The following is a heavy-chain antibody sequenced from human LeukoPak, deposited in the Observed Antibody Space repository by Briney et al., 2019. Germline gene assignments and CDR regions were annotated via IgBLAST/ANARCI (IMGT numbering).Heavy chain of an antibody. CDR1: GASISSSGYY. J-gene: IGHJ3*02. D-gene: IGHD1-26*01. V-gene: IGHV4-39*07. CDR3: ARGPYSGSYYSVNAFDI. CDR2: LYYTGST. Sequence: SETLSLTCTVSGASISSSGYYWAWIRQPPGKGLEWIGTLYYTGSTNYNPSLKSRVTISVDTSKNQFSLKLSSVTAADTAVYYCARGPYSGSYYSVNAFDIWGQGTMVTVSS.